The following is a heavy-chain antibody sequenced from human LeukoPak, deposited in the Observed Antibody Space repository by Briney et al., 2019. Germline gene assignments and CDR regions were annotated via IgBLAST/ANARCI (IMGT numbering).Heavy chain of an antibody. D-gene: IGHD3-22*01. J-gene: IGHJ4*02. CDR2: ISGSGGST. CDR3: ASRSGYCDSSGYYYAHFDY. Sequence: GGSLRLSCAASGFTFSSYAMSWVRQAPGKGLEWVSAISGSGGSTYYADSVKGRFTISRDNSKNTLYLQMNSLRAEDTAVYYCASRSGYCDSSGYYYAHFDYWGQGTLVTVSS. V-gene: IGHV3-23*01. CDR1: GFTFSSYA.